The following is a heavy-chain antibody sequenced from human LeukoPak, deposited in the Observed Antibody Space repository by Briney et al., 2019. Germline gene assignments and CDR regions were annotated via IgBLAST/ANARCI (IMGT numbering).Heavy chain of an antibody. V-gene: IGHV4-59*01. CDR3: ARGHPRAATAYYYGMDV. Sequence: SETLSLTRTVSGGSISSYYWSWIRQPPGKGLEWIGYIYYSGSTNYNPSLKSRVTISVDTSKNQFSLKLSSVTAADTAVYYCARGHPRAATAYYYGMDVWGQGTTVTVSS. CDR2: IYYSGST. CDR1: GGSISSYY. J-gene: IGHJ6*02. D-gene: IGHD6-25*01.